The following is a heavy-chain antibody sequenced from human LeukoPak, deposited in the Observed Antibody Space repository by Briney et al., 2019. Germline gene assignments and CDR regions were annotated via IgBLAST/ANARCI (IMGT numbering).Heavy chain of an antibody. J-gene: IGHJ6*02. Sequence: GGSLRLSCAASGFTFSSYAMSWVRQAPGKGLEWVSAISGSGGSTYYADSVKGRFTISRDNSKNTLCLQMNSLRAEDTAVYYCARDNVVVTATYYYYYYGMDVWGQGTTVTVSS. CDR3: ARDNVVVTATYYYYYYGMDV. CDR1: GFTFSSYA. CDR2: ISGSGGST. V-gene: IGHV3-23*01. D-gene: IGHD2-21*02.